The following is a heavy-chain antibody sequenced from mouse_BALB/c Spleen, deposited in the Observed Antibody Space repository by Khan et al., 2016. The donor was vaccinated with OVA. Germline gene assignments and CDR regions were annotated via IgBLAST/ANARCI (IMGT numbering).Heavy chain of an antibody. CDR1: GCSITSDYA. D-gene: IGHD1-1*01. J-gene: IGHJ2*01. CDR2: ISYSGNT. CDR3: ARVYGGDFDY. Sequence: EVQLQESGPGLVKPSQSLSLTCTVTGCSITSDYAWNWIRQFPGNKLEWMGYISYSGNTNYNPSLKSRISITRDTSKNQFFLQLNSVTTEDTATYYCARVYGGDFDYWGQGTTLTVSS. V-gene: IGHV3-2*02.